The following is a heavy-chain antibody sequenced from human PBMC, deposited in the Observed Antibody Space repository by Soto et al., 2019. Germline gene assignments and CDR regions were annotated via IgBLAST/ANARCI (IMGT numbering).Heavy chain of an antibody. CDR2: INPNSGGT. V-gene: IGHV1-2*04. CDR1: GYTFTGYY. Sequence: EASVKVSCKASGYTFTGYYMHWVRQAPGQGLEWMGWINPNSGGTNYAQKFQGWVTMTRDTSISTAYMELSRLRSDDTAVYYCARDKDSGSYPYYFDYWGQGTLVTVSS. J-gene: IGHJ4*02. D-gene: IGHD1-26*01. CDR3: ARDKDSGSYPYYFDY.